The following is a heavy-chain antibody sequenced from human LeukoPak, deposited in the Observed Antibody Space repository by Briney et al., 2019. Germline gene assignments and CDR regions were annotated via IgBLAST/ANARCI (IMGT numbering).Heavy chain of an antibody. CDR1: GGSISTYY. CDR2: IYYSGTT. Sequence: SETLSLTCAVSGGSISTYYWSWIRQPPGKGLEWIGYIYYSGTTNYNPSLKSRVTMSVDTSKNQFSLKLRSVTAADTAVYYCAKSYDRSGYYLVFGSWGQGTLVTVSS. CDR3: AKSYDRSGYYLVFGS. J-gene: IGHJ4*02. D-gene: IGHD3-22*01. V-gene: IGHV4-59*08.